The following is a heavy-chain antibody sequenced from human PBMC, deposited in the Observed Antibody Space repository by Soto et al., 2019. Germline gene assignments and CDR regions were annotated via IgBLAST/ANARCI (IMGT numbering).Heavy chain of an antibody. CDR1: GFTFSSYA. Sequence: GGSLRLSCAASGFTFSSYAMSWVRQAPGKGLEWVSAISGSGGSTYYADSVKGRFTISRDNSKNTLYLQMNSLRAEDTAVYYCAKVKHYDILTGPDAFDIWGQGTMVTVS. CDR3: AKVKHYDILTGPDAFDI. V-gene: IGHV3-23*01. D-gene: IGHD3-9*01. CDR2: ISGSGGST. J-gene: IGHJ3*02.